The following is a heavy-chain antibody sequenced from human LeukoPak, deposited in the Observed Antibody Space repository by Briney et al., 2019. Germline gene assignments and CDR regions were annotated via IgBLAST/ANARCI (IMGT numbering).Heavy chain of an antibody. V-gene: IGHV4-31*03. J-gene: IGHJ4*02. CDR1: ADSLSSGGHY. CDR3: ARGGNRFGGFYFDY. CDR2: IHHSGSS. D-gene: IGHD3-10*01. Sequence: SQTLSLTCTVSADSLSSGGHYWAWIRQLPGKGLESIGFIHHSGSSRHNPSLKDRVAISVDASRKQYALRLSSVTATDTAIYYCARGGNRFGGFYFDYWGQGIQVIVSS.